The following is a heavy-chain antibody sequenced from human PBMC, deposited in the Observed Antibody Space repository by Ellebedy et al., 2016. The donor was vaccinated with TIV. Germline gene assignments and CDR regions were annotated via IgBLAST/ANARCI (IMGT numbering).Heavy chain of an antibody. D-gene: IGHD3-22*01. CDR3: AARPLYYYDSSGYYLFDD. CDR2: FDPEDGET. CDR1: GYTLTELS. V-gene: IGHV1-24*01. Sequence: ASVKVSXKVSGYTLTELSMHWVRQAPGKGLEWMGGFDPEDGETIYAQKFQGRVTMTEDTSTDTAYMELSSLRSEDTAVYYCAARPLYYYDSSGYYLFDDWGQGTLVTVSS. J-gene: IGHJ4*02.